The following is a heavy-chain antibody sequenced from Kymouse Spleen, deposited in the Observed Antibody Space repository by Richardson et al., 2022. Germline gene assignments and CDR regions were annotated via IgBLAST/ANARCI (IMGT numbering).Heavy chain of an antibody. D-gene: IGHD3-10*01. CDR1: GGSFSGYY. Sequence: QVQLQQWGAGLLKPSETLSLTCAVYGGSFSGYYWSWIRQPPGKGLEWIGEINHSGSTNYNPSLKSRVTISVDTSKNQFSLKLSSVTAADTAVYYCARGRTMVRGVIITDYYYGMDVWGQGTTVTVSS. CDR2: INHSGST. CDR3: ARGRTMVRGVIITDYYYGMDV. V-gene: IGHV4-34*01. J-gene: IGHJ6*02.